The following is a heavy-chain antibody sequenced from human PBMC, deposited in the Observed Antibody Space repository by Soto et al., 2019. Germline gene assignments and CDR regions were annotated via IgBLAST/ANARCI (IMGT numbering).Heavy chain of an antibody. Sequence: PSETLSLTCAVYGGSFSGYYWSWIRQPPGKGLEWIGEINHSGSTNYNPSLKSRVTISVDTSKNQFSLKLSSVTAADTAVYYCARGLYYDFWSGYYRYWGQGTLVTVS. V-gene: IGHV4-34*01. D-gene: IGHD3-3*01. CDR1: GGSFSGYY. CDR3: ARGLYYDFWSGYYRY. J-gene: IGHJ4*02. CDR2: INHSGST.